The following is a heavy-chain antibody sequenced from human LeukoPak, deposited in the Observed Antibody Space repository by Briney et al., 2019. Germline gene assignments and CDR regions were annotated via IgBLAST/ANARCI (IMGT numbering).Heavy chain of an antibody. D-gene: IGHD2-15*01. CDR1: DDSISDYY. CDR3: ARLGGRSGNDY. Sequence: SETLSLTCTVSDDSISDYYWGWIRQPPGKGLEWIGSIYYSGSTYYNPSLKSRVTISVDTSKNQFSLKLSSVTAADTAVYYCARLGGRSGNDYWGQGTLVTVSS. V-gene: IGHV4-39*01. J-gene: IGHJ4*02. CDR2: IYYSGST.